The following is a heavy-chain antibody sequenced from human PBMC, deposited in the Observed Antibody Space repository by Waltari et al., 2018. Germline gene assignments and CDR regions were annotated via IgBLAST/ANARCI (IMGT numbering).Heavy chain of an antibody. V-gene: IGHV3-30*02. Sequence: QVQLVESGGGVVQPGGSLRLSCAASQFAFSNYGMHWVRQAPGKGLEWVAFIRYDGSDTFYADSVKGRFTISRDESKSTLYLHMNSLRADDSAVYYCTKDFAGYCSRPSCSFFAHWGQGTLVTVSS. CDR2: IRYDGSDT. CDR1: QFAFSNYG. D-gene: IGHD2-2*03. J-gene: IGHJ4*02. CDR3: TKDFAGYCSRPSCSFFAH.